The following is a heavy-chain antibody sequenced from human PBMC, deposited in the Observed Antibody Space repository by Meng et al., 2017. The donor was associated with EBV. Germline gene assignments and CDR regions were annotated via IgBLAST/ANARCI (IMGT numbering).Heavy chain of an antibody. Sequence: HVHRVQSGAEVKKPWASVKVSCKASGYTFTSYGISWVRQAPGQGLEWMGWISAYNGNTNYAQKLQGRVTMTTDTSTSTAYMELRSLRSDDTAVYYCARDGRLYDTPSPFDYWGQGTLVTVSS. V-gene: IGHV1-18*01. J-gene: IGHJ4*02. D-gene: IGHD3-22*01. CDR3: ARDGRLYDTPSPFDY. CDR1: GYTFTSYG. CDR2: ISAYNGNT.